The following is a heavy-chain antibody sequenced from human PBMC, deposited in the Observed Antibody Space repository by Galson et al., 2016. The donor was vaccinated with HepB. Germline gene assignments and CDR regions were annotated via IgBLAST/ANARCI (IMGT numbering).Heavy chain of an antibody. V-gene: IGHV3-48*02. Sequence: SLRLSCAASGFAFSGYPMNWVRQAPGKGLEWISYISSSGDSKYYADSVKGRFTISRDYARNSLYLQMNSLRDEDTAMYYCARDLIVGGSRPYYYYGMDVWGQGTTVTVSS. CDR3: ARDLIVGGSRPYYYYGMDV. CDR2: ISSSGDSK. CDR1: GFAFSGYP. J-gene: IGHJ6*02. D-gene: IGHD1-26*01.